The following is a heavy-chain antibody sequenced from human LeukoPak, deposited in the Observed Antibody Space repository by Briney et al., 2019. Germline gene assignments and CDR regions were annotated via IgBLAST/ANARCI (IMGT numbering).Heavy chain of an antibody. V-gene: IGHV3-23*01. J-gene: IGHJ4*02. D-gene: IGHD2-2*01. CDR1: GFTFSSYA. Sequence: GESLRLSCAASGFTFSSYAMSWVRLAPGEGLEWVSGMRGRGGRPNYADSVKGRFTISRDNSKNPLYLQINSLRAEDTAVYYCAKDMPPSTGAPSEAFDYWGQGTLVTVSS. CDR2: MRGRGGRP. CDR3: AKDMPPSTGAPSEAFDY.